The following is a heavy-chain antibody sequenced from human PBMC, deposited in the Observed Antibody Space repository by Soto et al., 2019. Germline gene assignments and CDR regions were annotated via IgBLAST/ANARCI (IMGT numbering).Heavy chain of an antibody. V-gene: IGHV3-23*01. Sequence: GGSLRLSCAASGFAFSNYAMHWVRQAPGKGLEWVSSISTSIDATYYADSVKGRFTISRDDSKNTLYLQMNSLRAEDSAVYYCAKDLTDAARNFDDWGQGTQVTVSS. CDR3: AKDLTDAARNFDD. CDR1: GFAFSNYA. J-gene: IGHJ4*02. D-gene: IGHD6-6*01. CDR2: ISTSIDAT.